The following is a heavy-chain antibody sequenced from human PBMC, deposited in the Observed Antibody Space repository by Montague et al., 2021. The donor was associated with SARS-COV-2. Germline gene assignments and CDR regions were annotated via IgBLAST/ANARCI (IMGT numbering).Heavy chain of an antibody. CDR1: GGSISSGTYD. D-gene: IGHD2-15*01. J-gene: IGHJ4*02. Sequence: SETLSLTCTFSGGSISSGTYDWGWIRQPPGKGLEWIGSISYSGSTYYNPSLKSRVTMSVDKSKNQFSLNLHSVTAADTAVYYCAGQGGSCATGACHDWGQGTLVSVS. CDR2: ISYSGST. V-gene: IGHV4-39*07. CDR3: AGQGGSCATGACHD.